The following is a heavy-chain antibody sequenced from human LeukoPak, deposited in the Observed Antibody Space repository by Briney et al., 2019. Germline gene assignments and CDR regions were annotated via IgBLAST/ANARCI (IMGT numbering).Heavy chain of an antibody. D-gene: IGHD4-17*01. J-gene: IGHJ4*02. V-gene: IGHV1-46*01. CDR3: ARGAAPRSYDFGDYFDY. CDR1: GYSFISYY. CDR2: INPGGGPT. Sequence: ASVKVSCKASGYSFISYYIHWVRQPPGQGLEWVGIINPGGGPTNYARKFQARVTLTSDTSTTTVYMELSGLTSEDTAVYYCARGAAPRSYDFGDYFDYWGQGTLVTVSS.